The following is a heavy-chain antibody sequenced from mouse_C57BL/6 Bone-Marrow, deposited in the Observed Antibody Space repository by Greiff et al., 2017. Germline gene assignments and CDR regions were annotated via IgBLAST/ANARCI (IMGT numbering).Heavy chain of an antibody. J-gene: IGHJ2*01. D-gene: IGHD4-1*01. CDR1: GYTFTSYW. CDR2: IDPSDSYT. CDR3: ARDWYFDY. V-gene: IGHV1-69*01. Sequence: VQLQQPGAELVMPGASVKLSCKASGYTFTSYWMHWVKQRPGQGLEWIGEIDPSDSYTNYNQKFKGKSTLTVDQSSSTAYMQRSSLTSEDSAVYYCARDWYFDYWGQGTTLTVSS.